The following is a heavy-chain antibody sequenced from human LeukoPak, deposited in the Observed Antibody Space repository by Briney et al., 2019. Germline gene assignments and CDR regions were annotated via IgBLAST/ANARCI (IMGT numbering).Heavy chain of an antibody. Sequence: SQTLSLTCTVSGGSISSGDYYWNWIRQHPGRGLEWIGNIHYRGSTYFNPSLKSRVTISVDTSKNQFSLELSSVTAADTAVYYCARNKVRVATPYYYYMDVWGKGTTVTVSS. CDR2: IHYRGST. V-gene: IGHV4-31*03. J-gene: IGHJ6*03. CDR3: ARNKVRVATPYYYYMDV. CDR1: GGSISSGDYY. D-gene: IGHD2-15*01.